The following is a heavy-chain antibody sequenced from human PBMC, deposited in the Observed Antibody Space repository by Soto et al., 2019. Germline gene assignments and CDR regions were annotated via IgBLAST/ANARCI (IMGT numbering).Heavy chain of an antibody. D-gene: IGHD5-12*01. CDR2: IKPSGGST. CDR1: GYTFTSYY. J-gene: IGHJ4*02. CDR3: ARSCDGYSGYDCPIDY. V-gene: IGHV1-46*01. Sequence: ASVKVSCKASGYTFTSYYMHWVRQAPGQGLEWMGIIKPSGGSTSYAQKFQGRVTMTRDTSTSTVYMELSSLRSEDTAVYYCARSCDGYSGYDCPIDYWNQGTLVTVSS.